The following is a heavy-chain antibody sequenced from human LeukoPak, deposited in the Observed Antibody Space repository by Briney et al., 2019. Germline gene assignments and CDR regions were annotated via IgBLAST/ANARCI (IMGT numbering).Heavy chain of an antibody. CDR1: GGSISSGGYY. V-gene: IGHV4-30-2*01. D-gene: IGHD6-13*01. Sequence: SETLSLTCTVSGGSISSGGYYWSWIRQPPGKGLEWIGYIYHSGSTYYNPSLKSRVTISVDRSKNQFSLKLSSVTAADTAVYYCARDGGIAAAGIEFDYWGQGTLVTVSS. CDR2: IYHSGST. CDR3: ARDGGIAAAGIEFDY. J-gene: IGHJ4*02.